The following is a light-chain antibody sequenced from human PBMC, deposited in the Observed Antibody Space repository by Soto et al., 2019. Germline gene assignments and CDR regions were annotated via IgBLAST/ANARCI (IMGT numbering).Light chain of an antibody. CDR1: QNLRHSNGYNY. CDR2: LGS. V-gene: IGKV2-28*01. Sequence: EIVLTQSPLSLPVTPGEPASISCRSSQNLRHSNGYNYLNWYLQKPGQSPQLLIYLGSNRASGVPDRFSDSGSGTDFTLTINRVEAEDVGLYFCAQGLATPFTFGGGTKVEIK. J-gene: IGKJ4*01. CDR3: AQGLATPFT.